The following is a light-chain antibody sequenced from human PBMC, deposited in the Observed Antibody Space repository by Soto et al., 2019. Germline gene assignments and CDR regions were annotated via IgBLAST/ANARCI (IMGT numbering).Light chain of an antibody. CDR3: QQYGSSRMT. V-gene: IGKV3-20*01. Sequence: EIVLTQSPGTLSLSPGERATLSCRASQSVSSSYLAWYQQKPGKAPRLLIYGASSRATGIPDRFSGSGSGTDFTLTISRLEPEDFAVYYCQQYGSSRMTFGQGTKVEIK. J-gene: IGKJ1*01. CDR1: QSVSSSY. CDR2: GAS.